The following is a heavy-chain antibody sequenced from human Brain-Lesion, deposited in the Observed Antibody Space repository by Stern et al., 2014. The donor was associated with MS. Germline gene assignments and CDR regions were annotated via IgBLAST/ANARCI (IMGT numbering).Heavy chain of an antibody. Sequence: QVQLVESGPGLVKPSQTLSLTCNVSGDSISSGGHYWSWIRQHPGKGLEWIGDIYYSGATFYNPSLKSRVTISLDTSKNQFSLKLSSVTAADTAIYYCASRWSGTYYGQNWFDPWGQGILVTVSS. CDR2: IYYSGAT. D-gene: IGHD1-26*01. J-gene: IGHJ5*02. V-gene: IGHV4-31*03. CDR1: GDSISSGGHY. CDR3: ASRWSGTYYGQNWFDP.